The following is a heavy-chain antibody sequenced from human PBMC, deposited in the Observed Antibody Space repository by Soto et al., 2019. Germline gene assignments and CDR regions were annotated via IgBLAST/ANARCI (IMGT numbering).Heavy chain of an antibody. CDR2: ISYDGSNK. D-gene: IGHD3-22*01. J-gene: IGHJ4*02. V-gene: IGHV3-30-3*01. CDR1: GFTFSSYA. CDR3: ARDISVMSSGYYRLGEIDY. Sequence: GGSLRLSCAASGFTFSSYAMHWVRQAPGKGLEWVAVISYDGSNKYYADSVKGRFTISRDNSKNTLYLQMNSLRAEDTAVYYCARDISVMSSGYYRLGEIDYWGQGTLVTVSS.